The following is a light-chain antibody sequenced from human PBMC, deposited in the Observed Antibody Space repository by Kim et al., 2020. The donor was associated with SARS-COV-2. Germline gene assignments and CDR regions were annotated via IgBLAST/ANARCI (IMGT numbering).Light chain of an antibody. CDR1: SHRSYY. CDR2: GKN. V-gene: IGLV3-19*01. Sequence: VALGQTVRITCQGDSHRSYYATWHQQKPGQAPILVIYGKNNRPSGIPDRFSGSSAGNTASLTITGTQAGDEADYYCNSRDSNDNVVFGGGTQLTVL. J-gene: IGLJ2*01. CDR3: NSRDSNDNVV.